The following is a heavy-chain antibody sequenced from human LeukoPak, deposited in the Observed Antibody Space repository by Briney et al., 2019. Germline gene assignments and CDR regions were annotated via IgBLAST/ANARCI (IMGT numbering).Heavy chain of an antibody. CDR3: ARLILSGSYLYYFDY. V-gene: IGHV4-59*08. CDR2: ISYSGNA. CDR1: GGSISSYY. Sequence: PSETLSLTCTVSGGSISSYYWSWIRQPPGKGLEWIGYISYSGNANYNPSLKSRVTISVDMSKNQFSLKLSSVTAAVTAVYHCARLILSGSYLYYFDYWGQGTLVTVSS. J-gene: IGHJ4*02. D-gene: IGHD1-26*01.